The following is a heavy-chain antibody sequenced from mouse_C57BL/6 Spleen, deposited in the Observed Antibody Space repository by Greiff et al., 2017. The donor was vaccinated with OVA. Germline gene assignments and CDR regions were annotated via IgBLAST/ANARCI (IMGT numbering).Heavy chain of an antibody. J-gene: IGHJ1*03. CDR1: GFTFSDYY. CDR3: ARFRSPGYFDV. D-gene: IGHD1-1*01. Sequence: EVKLVESEGGLVQPGSSMKLSCTASGFTFSDYYMAWVRQVPEKGLEWVANINYDGSSTYYLDSLQSRFIISRDNAKNILYLQMSSLKSEDTATYYCARFRSPGYFDVWGTGTTVTVSS. CDR2: INYDGSST. V-gene: IGHV5-16*01.